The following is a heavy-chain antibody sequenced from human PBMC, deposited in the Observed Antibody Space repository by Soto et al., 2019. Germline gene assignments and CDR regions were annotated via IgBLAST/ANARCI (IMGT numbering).Heavy chain of an antibody. V-gene: IGHV4-59*08. J-gene: IGHJ4*02. D-gene: IGHD1-26*01. Sequence: QVQLQESGPGLVKPSETLSLTCTVSGGSIGSYYWSWIRQPPGKGLDYIGYIHYSGSTNYNPSLKSRVTISLDTSKNQFSLKLSSVTAADTAVYYCARNGLGLDYWGQGTLVTVSS. CDR1: GGSIGSYY. CDR3: ARNGLGLDY. CDR2: IHYSGST.